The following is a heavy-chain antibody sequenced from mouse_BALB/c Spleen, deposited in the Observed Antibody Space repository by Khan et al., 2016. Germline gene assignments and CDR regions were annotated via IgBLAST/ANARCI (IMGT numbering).Heavy chain of an antibody. CDR2: INPSTGYT. V-gene: IGHV1-7*01. Sequence: QVQLQQSGAELVKPGASVKMSCKASGYTFTSYWMHWVKQRPGQGLEWIGYINPSTGYTEYNQKFKDKATLTADKSSSTAYMQLSSLTSEDSAVYYCARSVADAYWGGGALVTVSA. D-gene: IGHD1-1*01. CDR3: ARSVADAY. CDR1: GYTFTSYW. J-gene: IGHJ3*01.